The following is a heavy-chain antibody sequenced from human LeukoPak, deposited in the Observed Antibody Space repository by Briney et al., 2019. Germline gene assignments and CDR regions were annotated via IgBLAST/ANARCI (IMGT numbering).Heavy chain of an antibody. CDR2: ISSSSSTI. V-gene: IGHV3-48*01. J-gene: IGHJ6*03. CDR3: ARDRGSEQQLVTYYYYYMDV. CDR1: GFTFSSYS. Sequence: GGSLRLSCAASGFTFSSYSMNWVRQAPGKGLEWVSYISSSSSTIYYADSVKGRFTIPRDNAKNSLYLQMNSLRAEDTAVYYCARDRGSEQQLVTYYYYYMDVWGKGTTVTVSS. D-gene: IGHD6-13*01.